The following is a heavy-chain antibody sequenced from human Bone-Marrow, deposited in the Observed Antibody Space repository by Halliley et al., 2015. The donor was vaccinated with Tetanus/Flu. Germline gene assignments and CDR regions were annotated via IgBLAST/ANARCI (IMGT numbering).Heavy chain of an antibody. V-gene: IGHV3-21*01. Sequence: SLRLSCAASGFTFSSYNLNWVRQAPGKGLEWVSSISSTSRYIYYADSVKGRFTISRDNAKNFLYLEMNSLRAEDTAVYYCARSKWEPYDSWGQGTLVTVSS. J-gene: IGHJ4*02. CDR3: ARSKWEPYDS. CDR1: GFTFSSYN. CDR2: ISSTSRYI. D-gene: IGHD1-26*01.